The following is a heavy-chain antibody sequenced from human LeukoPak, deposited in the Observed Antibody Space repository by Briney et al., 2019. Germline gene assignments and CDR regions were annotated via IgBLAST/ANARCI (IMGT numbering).Heavy chain of an antibody. CDR2: VDHTGST. J-gene: IGHJ6*03. D-gene: IGHD1-1*01. CDR3: ARGRVSSSTWYSTYYYYFYMDV. CDR1: DDSITMYY. V-gene: IGHV4-59*01. Sequence: SETLSLTCSVSDDSITMYYWTRIRQPPGKGLEWIGYVDHTGSTNFNPSLNGRVSISRDTTKNPFSLRLRSVTAADTAVYFCARGRVSSSTWYSTYYYYFYMDVWGKGTTVTVSS.